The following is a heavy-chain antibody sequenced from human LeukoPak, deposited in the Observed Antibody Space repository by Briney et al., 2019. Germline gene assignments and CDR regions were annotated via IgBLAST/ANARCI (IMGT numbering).Heavy chain of an antibody. V-gene: IGHV4-4*07. CDR2: IYTSGST. D-gene: IGHD2-2*01. J-gene: IGHJ4*02. Sequence: PSETLSLTCTVSGGSISSYYWSWIRQPAGKGLEWIGRIYTSGSTNYNPSLKSRVTMSVDTSKNQFSLKLSSVTAADTAVYYCARDRGDYCSSTSCYGGVDYWGQGTLVTVSS. CDR3: ARDRGDYCSSTSCYGGVDY. CDR1: GGSISSYY.